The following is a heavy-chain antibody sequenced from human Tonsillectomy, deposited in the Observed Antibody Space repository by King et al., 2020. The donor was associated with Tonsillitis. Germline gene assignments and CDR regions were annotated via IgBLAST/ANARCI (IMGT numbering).Heavy chain of an antibody. V-gene: IGHV3-9*01. Sequence: VQLVESGGGLVQPGRSLRLSCAASGFTFDDYAMHWVRQAPGKGLEWVSGISWNSGSINYADSVKGRFTISRDNAKNSLYLQMNSLHQGPIGLPPGTLLQEHLWG. J-gene: IGHJ6*01. CDR3: TLLQEHL. CDR1: GFTFDDYA. CDR2: ISWNSGSI.